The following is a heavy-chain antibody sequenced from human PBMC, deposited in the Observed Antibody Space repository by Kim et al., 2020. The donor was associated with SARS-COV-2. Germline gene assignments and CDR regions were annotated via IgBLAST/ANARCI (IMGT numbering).Heavy chain of an antibody. CDR2: IYYGGST. D-gene: IGHD6-19*01. J-gene: IGHJ5*02. CDR1: GGSISSYY. CDR3: ARSPVAEDLNWFDP. V-gene: IGHV4-59*08. Sequence: GSLRLSCTVSGGSISSYYWSWIRQPPGKGLEWIGYIYYGGSTNYNPSLKSRVTISVDTSKNQFSLKLSSVTAADTAVYYCARSPVAEDLNWFDPWGQGTLVTVSS.